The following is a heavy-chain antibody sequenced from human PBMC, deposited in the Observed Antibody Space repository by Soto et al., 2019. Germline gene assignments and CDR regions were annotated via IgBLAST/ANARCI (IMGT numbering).Heavy chain of an antibody. CDR3: ARMDDSSGYYHGHFDY. D-gene: IGHD3-22*01. J-gene: IGHJ4*02. V-gene: IGHV2-70*01. CDR1: GLSLSTSGMC. Sequence: SGPARVNAKQTLGLTFTFSGLSLSTSGMCVSWIRQPPGKALEWLALIDWDDDKYYSTSLKTRLTISKDTSKNQVVLTMTNMDPVDTATYYCARMDDSSGYYHGHFDYRGQGTLVTV. CDR2: IDWDDDK.